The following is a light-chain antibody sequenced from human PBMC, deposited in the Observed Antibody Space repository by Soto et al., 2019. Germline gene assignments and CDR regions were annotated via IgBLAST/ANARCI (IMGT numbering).Light chain of an antibody. J-gene: IGKJ1*01. Sequence: DIQMTQSPSTLSASVGDRVTITCRASQSVSNWLAWYQQKRGKAPELLIYDASSLERGVPSRFSGSGSGTEFTLTISSLQPDDFATYYCQQYNSYSRTFGQGTKVDIK. V-gene: IGKV1-5*01. CDR1: QSVSNW. CDR2: DAS. CDR3: QQYNSYSRT.